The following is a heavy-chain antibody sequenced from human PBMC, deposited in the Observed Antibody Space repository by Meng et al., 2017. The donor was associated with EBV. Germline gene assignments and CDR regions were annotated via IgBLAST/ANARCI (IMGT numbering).Heavy chain of an antibody. J-gene: IGHJ5*02. V-gene: IGHV1-2*06. CDR3: AKGADLAAAGTFWFDP. CDR2: INPSSGGT. CDR1: GYTFTGYY. D-gene: IGHD6-13*01. Sequence: QLQVVRYGAEVKKPGASVHVFCKASGYTFTGYYRHGVHQAPGQGLEWMGLINPSSGGTNYAQKFQGRVTMTRDTSISTAYMELSRLRSDDTAVYYCAKGADLAAAGTFWFDPWGQGTLVTVSS.